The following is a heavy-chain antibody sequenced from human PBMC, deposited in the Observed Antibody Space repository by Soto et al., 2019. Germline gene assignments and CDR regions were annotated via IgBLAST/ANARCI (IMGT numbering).Heavy chain of an antibody. CDR2: IIPIFGTA. V-gene: IGHV1-69*01. CDR1: GGTFSSYA. CDR3: AREGRRGYSHNRVSWFDH. Sequence: QVQLVQSGAEVKKPGSSVKVSCKASGGTFSSYAISWVRQAPGQGLEWMGGIIPIFGTANYAQKFQGRVTITADESTSTAYMEQSSLRSEDTAVYYCAREGRRGYSHNRVSWFDHWGQGTLVAVSS. D-gene: IGHD5-18*01. J-gene: IGHJ5*02.